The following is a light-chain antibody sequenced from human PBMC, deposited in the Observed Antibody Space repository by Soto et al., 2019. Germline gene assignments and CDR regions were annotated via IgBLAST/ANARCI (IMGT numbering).Light chain of an antibody. J-gene: IGLJ1*01. CDR1: SSNIGRNT. V-gene: IGLV1-44*01. CDR3: SAWDDSLNGLV. Sequence: QSVLTQSPSASGTPGQRVTISCSGSSSNIGRNTVDWYQHLPGAAPKLLIYSNDQRPSGVPDRISGSKSGTSASLAISGLQSEYEADYYCSAWDDSLNGLVFGTGTQLTVL. CDR2: SND.